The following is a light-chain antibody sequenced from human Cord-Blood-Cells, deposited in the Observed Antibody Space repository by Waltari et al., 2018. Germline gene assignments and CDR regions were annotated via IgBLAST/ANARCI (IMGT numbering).Light chain of an antibody. J-gene: IGLJ3*02. CDR3: QVWDSSTV. CDR1: NIGSKN. Sequence: SYELTQPLSVSVALGQTARITCGGNNIGSKNGHWDRQKPGQAPVLVSYGDSNRPSGIPERFSGSNSGNTATLTISRAQAGDEADYYCQVWDSSTVFGGGTKLTVL. CDR2: GDS. V-gene: IGLV3-9*01.